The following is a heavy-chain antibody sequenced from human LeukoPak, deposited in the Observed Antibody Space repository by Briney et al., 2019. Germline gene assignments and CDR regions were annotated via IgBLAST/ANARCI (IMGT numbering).Heavy chain of an antibody. V-gene: IGHV1-2*02. Sequence: GASVKVSCKASGYTFTSYGISWVRQAPGQGLEWMGWINPNSGGTNYAQKFQGRVTMTRDTSISTAYMELSRLRSDDAAVYYCARDRGGTTVPTANWFDPWGQGTLVTVSS. D-gene: IGHD4-17*01. CDR2: INPNSGGT. CDR1: GYTFTSYG. J-gene: IGHJ5*02. CDR3: ARDRGGTTVPTANWFDP.